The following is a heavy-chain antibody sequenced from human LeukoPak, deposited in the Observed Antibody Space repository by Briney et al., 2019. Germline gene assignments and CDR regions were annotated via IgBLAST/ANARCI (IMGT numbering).Heavy chain of an antibody. D-gene: IGHD6-13*01. V-gene: IGHV3-74*01. J-gene: IGHJ4*02. CDR3: VGAAADTTPRP. CDR1: GFTLSNYW. Sequence: PGGSLRLSCAASGFTLSNYWMHWVRQGPGKGLVWVSRVSNDGSSTAYADSVRGRFTISRDNAKNTLYLQMNSLRAEDTAVYNRVGAAADTTPRPWGQGTLVTVSS. CDR2: VSNDGSST.